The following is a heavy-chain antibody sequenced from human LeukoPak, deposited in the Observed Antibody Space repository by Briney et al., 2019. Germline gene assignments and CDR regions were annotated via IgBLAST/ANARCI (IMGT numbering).Heavy chain of an antibody. CDR2: ISYDGTNK. J-gene: IGHJ4*02. Sequence: PGRSLRLSCAGSGFTFSNYGMHWVRQAPGKGPEWVAVISYDGTNKYYADSVKGRFTISRDNSKNTVYLQMDSLRAEDTALYYCARGQQLVKTDWGQGTLVTVSS. CDR3: ARGQQLVKTD. V-gene: IGHV3-30*03. CDR1: GFTFSNYG. D-gene: IGHD6-13*01.